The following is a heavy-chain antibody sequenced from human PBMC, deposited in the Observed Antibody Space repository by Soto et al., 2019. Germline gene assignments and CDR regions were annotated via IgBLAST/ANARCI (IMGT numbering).Heavy chain of an antibody. CDR2: INHSGST. D-gene: IGHD3-10*01. CDR1: GGSFSGYY. Sequence: SETLSLTCAVYGGSFSGYYWSWIRQPPGKGLEWIGEINHSGSTNYNPSLKSRVTISVDTSKNQFSLKLNSMTAADTAVYYCARHNYGSGSTYFDYWGQGTLVTVS. J-gene: IGHJ4*02. V-gene: IGHV4-34*01. CDR3: ARHNYGSGSTYFDY.